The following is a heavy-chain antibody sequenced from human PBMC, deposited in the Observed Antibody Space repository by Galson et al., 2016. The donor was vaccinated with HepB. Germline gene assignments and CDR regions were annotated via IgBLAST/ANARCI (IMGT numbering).Heavy chain of an antibody. CDR1: GGSISSNRYF. Sequence: ETLSLTCTVAGGSISSNRYFWDWIRQPPGKGLEWVVSIYYDGSPHYNPSLTGRVIISADTSKNQFSLTVNSVTAADTAAYYSAVRQNHVFDFWGLGTLVTVSS. CDR3: AVRQNHVFDF. CDR2: IYYDGSP. V-gene: IGHV4-39*07. J-gene: IGHJ4*02. D-gene: IGHD1-14*01.